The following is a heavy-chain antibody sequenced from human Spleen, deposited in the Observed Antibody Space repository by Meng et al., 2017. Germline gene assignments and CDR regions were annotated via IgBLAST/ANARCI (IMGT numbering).Heavy chain of an antibody. CDR2: IYHSEST. D-gene: IGHD5-18*01. CDR3: ARGIRGYSYAYDY. J-gene: IGHJ4*02. Sequence: QLQLQESGSGLVKPSQTLSLTCAASGGSISSGGYSWSCIRQPPGKGLEWIGYIYHSESTYYNPSLKSRVTISVDTSKNQFSLKLSSVTAADTAVYYCARGIRGYSYAYDYWGQGTLVTVSS. V-gene: IGHV4-30-2*01. CDR1: GGSISSGGYS.